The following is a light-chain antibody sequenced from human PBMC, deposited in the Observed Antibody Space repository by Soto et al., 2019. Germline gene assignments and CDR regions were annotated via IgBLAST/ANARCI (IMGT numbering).Light chain of an antibody. V-gene: IGKV3-15*01. Sequence: EIVMTQSPATLSVSPGERATLSCRASQSVGSSLAWYQQKPGQAPRLLIYGASTRANGIPARFSGSASGTEFTLTITSLQSEDFAVYYCQQYVNWSWAFGQGTKVDI. CDR1: QSVGSS. CDR2: GAS. J-gene: IGKJ1*01. CDR3: QQYVNWSWA.